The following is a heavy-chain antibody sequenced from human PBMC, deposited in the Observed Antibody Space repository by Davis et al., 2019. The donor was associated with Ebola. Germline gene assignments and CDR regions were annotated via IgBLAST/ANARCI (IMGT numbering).Heavy chain of an antibody. CDR1: GITFSSYA. V-gene: IGHV3-30-3*01. CDR2: ISYDGSNK. J-gene: IGHJ4*02. Sequence: GGSLRLSCAAPGITFSSYAMHWVRQAPGKGLEWVAVISYDGSNKYYADSVKGRFTISRDNAKNSLYLQMNSLRAEDTAVYYCARGGLSVTTQFDYWGQGTLVTVSS. CDR3: ARGGLSVTTQFDY. D-gene: IGHD4-17*01.